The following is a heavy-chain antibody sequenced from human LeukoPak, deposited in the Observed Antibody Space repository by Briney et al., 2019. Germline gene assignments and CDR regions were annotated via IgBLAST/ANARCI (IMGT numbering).Heavy chain of an antibody. J-gene: IGHJ4*02. CDR3: ARSGVAAETRLDY. V-gene: IGHV3-23*01. Sequence: GGSLRLSCAASGFTFSSYAMSWVRQAPGKGLEWVSAISGSGVSTYYADSVKGRFTISRDHSKNTVYLQMNSLRAEDTAVYYCARSGVAAETRLDYWGQGTLVTVSS. D-gene: IGHD2-15*01. CDR2: ISGSGVST. CDR1: GFTFSSYA.